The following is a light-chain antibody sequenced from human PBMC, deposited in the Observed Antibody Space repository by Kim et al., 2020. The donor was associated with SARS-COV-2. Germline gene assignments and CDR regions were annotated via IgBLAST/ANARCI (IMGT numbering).Light chain of an antibody. CDR2: EDN. CDR1: SGSIASNY. J-gene: IGLJ2*01. Sequence: NFMLTQPHSVSESPGKTVTISCTRSSGSIASNYVQWYQQRPGSSPTTVIYEDNQRPSGVPDRFSGSIDSSSNSASLTISGLKTEDGADYYCPSYDSSKSVVFGGGTQLTVL. CDR3: PSYDSSKSVV. V-gene: IGLV6-57*01.